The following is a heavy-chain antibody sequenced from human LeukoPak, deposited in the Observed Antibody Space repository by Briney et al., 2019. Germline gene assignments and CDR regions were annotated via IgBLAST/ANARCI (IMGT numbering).Heavy chain of an antibody. CDR1: GGSISSYY. V-gene: IGHV4-59*01. CDR2: IYYSGST. D-gene: IGHD4-23*01. J-gene: IGHJ2*01. CDR3: ARETPTTVVTLRYFDL. Sequence: SETLSLTCTVSGGSISSYYWSWIRQPPGKGLEWIGYIYYSGSTNYNPSLKSRVTISVDTSKNQFSLKLSSVTAADTAVYYCARETPTTVVTLRYFDLWGRGTLVTVSS.